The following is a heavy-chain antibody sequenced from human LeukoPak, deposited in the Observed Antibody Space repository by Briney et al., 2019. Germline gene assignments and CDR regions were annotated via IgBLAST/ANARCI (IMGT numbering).Heavy chain of an antibody. CDR1: GYRFTTYW. CDR3: ARALTMVRGVDYYFDY. D-gene: IGHD3-10*01. J-gene: IGHJ4*02. CDR2: VYPGDSDT. Sequence: GESLKISCKGSGYRFTTYWIGWVRQMPGKGLEWMGIVYPGDSDTRYSPSFQGQVTISADKSISTAYLQWSSLKASDTAMYYCARALTMVRGVDYYFDYWGQGTLVTVSS. V-gene: IGHV5-51*01.